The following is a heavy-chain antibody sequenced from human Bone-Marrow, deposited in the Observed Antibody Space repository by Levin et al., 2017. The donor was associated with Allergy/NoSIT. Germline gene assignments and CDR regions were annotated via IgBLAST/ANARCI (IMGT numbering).Heavy chain of an antibody. Sequence: ASETLSLTCTVSGGSLTKSSDYWGWIRQSPGKGLEWIGTVFYGGRTYSDPSLKRRVTISVDTSYNRFSLRLPSVTAADTAVYYCAGRTSGTKYDAFDVWGQGTMVTVSS. V-gene: IGHV4-39*01. CDR2: VFYGGRT. J-gene: IGHJ3*01. CDR1: GGSLTKSSDY. CDR3: AGRTSGTKYDAFDV. D-gene: IGHD1-1*01.